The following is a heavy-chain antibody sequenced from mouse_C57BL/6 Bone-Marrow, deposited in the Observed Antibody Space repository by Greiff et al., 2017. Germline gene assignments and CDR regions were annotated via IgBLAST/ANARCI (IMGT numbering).Heavy chain of an antibody. J-gene: IGHJ2*01. V-gene: IGHV1-55*01. Sequence: QVQLQQSGAELVKPGASVKMSCKAYGYTFTSYWITWVKQRPGQGLEWIGDIYPTSGRTNYNEKFKSKAILTVDTSSNTAYMQLSSLTSEDSAVFYCARSGPLGRSFDYWGQGTTLTVSS. CDR3: ARSGPLGRSFDY. CDR2: IYPTSGRT. D-gene: IGHD4-1*01. CDR1: GYTFTSYW.